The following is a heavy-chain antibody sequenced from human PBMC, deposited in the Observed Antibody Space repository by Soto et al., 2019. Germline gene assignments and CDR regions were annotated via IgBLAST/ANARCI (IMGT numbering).Heavy chain of an antibody. CDR2: ISAYNGNT. V-gene: IGHV1-18*01. D-gene: IGHD5-18*01. Sequence: ASVKVSCKASGYTFTSYGISWVRQAPGQGLEWMGWISAYNGNTNYAQKLQGRVTMTTDTSTSTAYMELRSLRSDDTAVYYCARVMQRGYSYGGYGMDVWGQGTTVTVSS. CDR1: GYTFTSYG. J-gene: IGHJ6*02. CDR3: ARVMQRGYSYGGYGMDV.